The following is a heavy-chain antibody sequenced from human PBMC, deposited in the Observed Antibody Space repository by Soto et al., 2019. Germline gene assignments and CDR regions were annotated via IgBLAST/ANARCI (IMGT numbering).Heavy chain of an antibody. CDR3: AKGGAQQLVLFDY. V-gene: IGHV3-30*18. J-gene: IGHJ4*02. CDR1: GFTFSSYG. D-gene: IGHD6-13*01. CDR2: ISYDGSNK. Sequence: QVQLVESGGGVVQPGRSLRLSCAASGFTFSSYGMHWVRQAPDKGLEWVAVISYDGSNKYYADSVKGRFTISRDNSKNTLYLQMNSLRAEDTAVYYCAKGGAQQLVLFDYWGQGTLVTVSS.